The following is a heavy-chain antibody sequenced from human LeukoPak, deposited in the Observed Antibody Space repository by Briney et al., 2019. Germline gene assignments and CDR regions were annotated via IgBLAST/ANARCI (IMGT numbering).Heavy chain of an antibody. Sequence: PGGSLRFSCAASGFTFSGYWMTWVRQAPGKGLDWVANIKQDGSEKYYVDSVRGRFTISRDNTENSLYLQMNSLRAEDTAVYYCARMSSSSWYVCDYWGQGTLVTVSS. J-gene: IGHJ4*02. CDR1: GFTFSGYW. CDR2: IKQDGSEK. D-gene: IGHD6-13*01. V-gene: IGHV3-7*01. CDR3: ARMSSSSWYVCDY.